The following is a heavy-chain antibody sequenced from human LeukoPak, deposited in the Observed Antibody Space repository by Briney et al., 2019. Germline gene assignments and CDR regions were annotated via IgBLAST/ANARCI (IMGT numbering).Heavy chain of an antibody. CDR1: GFTFSSFA. J-gene: IGHJ3*02. CDR2: ISGNGGTT. V-gene: IGHV3-23*01. D-gene: IGHD6-19*01. Sequence: GGSLRLSCAASGFTFSSFAMSWVRQAPGKGLEWVSVISGNGGTTSYADFVKGRFTISRDNSKNTLSLQMNSLRAEDTAVYYCLKEMTNSRLVDAFDIWGQGTMVSVSA. CDR3: LKEMTNSRLVDAFDI.